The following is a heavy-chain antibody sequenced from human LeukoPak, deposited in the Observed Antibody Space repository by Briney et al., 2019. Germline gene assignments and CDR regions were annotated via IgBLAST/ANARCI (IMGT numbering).Heavy chain of an antibody. V-gene: IGHV4-61*02. Sequence: PSETLSLTCTVSGGSISSGSYYWSWIRQPAGKGLEWIGRIYTSGSTNYNPSLKSRVTISVDTSKNQFSLKLSSVTAADTAVYFCARTYYDILTWLGAFDIWGQGTMVTVSS. D-gene: IGHD3-9*01. J-gene: IGHJ3*02. CDR1: GGSISSGSYY. CDR3: ARTYYDILTWLGAFDI. CDR2: IYTSGST.